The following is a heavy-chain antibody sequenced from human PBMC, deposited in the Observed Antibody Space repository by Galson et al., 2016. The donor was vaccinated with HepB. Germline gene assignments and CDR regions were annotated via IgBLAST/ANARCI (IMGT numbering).Heavy chain of an antibody. V-gene: IGHV3-23*01. CDR2: ITGSGGDT. Sequence: SLRLSCAASGVAFTSYAMTWVRQVPGKGLEWVSSITGSGGDTYYVDSVKGRFSLSRDNSKNTLYLQMNNVRAEDTAVYYCAKAVAGSDGDGYYTGYFDVWGRGTLVTVSS. CDR3: AKAVAGSDGDGYYTGYFDV. J-gene: IGHJ2*01. D-gene: IGHD3-22*01. CDR1: GVAFTSYA.